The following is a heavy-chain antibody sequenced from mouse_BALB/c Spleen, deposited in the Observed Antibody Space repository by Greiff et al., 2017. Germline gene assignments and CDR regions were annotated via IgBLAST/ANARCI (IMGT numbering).Heavy chain of an antibody. CDR3: ARRRDAMDY. Sequence: EVQGVESGGGLVQPGGSLRLSCATSGFTFTDYYMSWVRQPPGKALEWLGFIRNKANGYTTEYSASVKGRFTISRDNSQSILYLQMNTLRAEDSATYYCARRRDAMDYWGQGTSVTVSS. CDR2: IRNKANGYTT. CDR1: GFTFTDYY. J-gene: IGHJ4*01. V-gene: IGHV7-3*02.